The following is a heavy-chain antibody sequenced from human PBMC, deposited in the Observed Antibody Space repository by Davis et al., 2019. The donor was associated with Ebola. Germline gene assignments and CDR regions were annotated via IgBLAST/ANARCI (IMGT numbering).Heavy chain of an antibody. CDR1: GYTFTGYY. J-gene: IGHJ6*02. CDR2: INPNSGGT. Sequence: ASVKVSCKASGYTFTGYYMHWVRQAPGQGLEWMGWINPNSGGTNYAQKFQGRVTMTRDTSISKAYMELSRLRSDDTAVYYCARGELLWFGEPGNYYGMDVWGQGTTVTVSS. V-gene: IGHV1-2*02. D-gene: IGHD3-10*01. CDR3: ARGELLWFGEPGNYYGMDV.